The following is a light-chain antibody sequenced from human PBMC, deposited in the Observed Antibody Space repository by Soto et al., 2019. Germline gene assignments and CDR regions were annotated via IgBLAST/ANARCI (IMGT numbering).Light chain of an antibody. CDR1: TGAVTSNHH. CDR2: DTS. CDR3: LLSYNAARV. J-gene: IGLJ2*01. Sequence: QTVVTQEPSLTVSPGGTVTRTCGSSTGAVTSNHHPYWFQQKAGQAHRTLIYDTSNKHSWTPARFSGSLLGDKAALTLSGAQPEDEAQYYCLLSYNAARVFGGGTNLTVL. V-gene: IGLV7-46*01.